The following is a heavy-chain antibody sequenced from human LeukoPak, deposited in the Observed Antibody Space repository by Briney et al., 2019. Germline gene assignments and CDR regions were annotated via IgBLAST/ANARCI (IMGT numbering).Heavy chain of an antibody. J-gene: IGHJ5*02. V-gene: IGHV3-7*04. D-gene: IGHD3-3*01. CDR2: IKQDGSEK. Sequence: PGGSLRLSCAASGFTFSSYWMSWVRQAPGKGLEWVANIKQDGSEKYYVDSVKGRFTISRDSAKNSLYLQMNSLRAEDTAVYYCARVYYDFWSGSLRGFDPWGQGTLVTVSS. CDR3: ARVYYDFWSGSLRGFDP. CDR1: GFTFSSYW.